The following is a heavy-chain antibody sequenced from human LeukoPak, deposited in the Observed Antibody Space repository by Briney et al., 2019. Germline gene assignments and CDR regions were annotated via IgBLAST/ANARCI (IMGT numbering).Heavy chain of an antibody. V-gene: IGHV3-30*18. CDR3: AKEGDNGDPIIYYFDY. D-gene: IGHD4-17*01. CDR1: GFTFSSYA. Sequence: GGSLRLSCAASGFTFSSYAMHWVRQAPGKGLEWVAVISYDGSNKYYADSVKGRFTISRDNSKNTLYLQMNSLRAEDTAVYYCAKEGDNGDPIIYYFDYWGQGTLVTVSS. CDR2: ISYDGSNK. J-gene: IGHJ4*02.